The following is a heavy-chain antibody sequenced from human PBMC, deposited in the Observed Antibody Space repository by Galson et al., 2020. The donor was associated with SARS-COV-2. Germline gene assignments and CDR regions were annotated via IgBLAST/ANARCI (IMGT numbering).Heavy chain of an antibody. V-gene: IGHV3-33*06. CDR3: AKDLAYDSSGEYHY. D-gene: IGHD3-22*01. CDR1: GFTFSSYG. Sequence: GESLKISCAASGFTFSSYGMHWVRQAPGKGLEWVAVIWYDGSNKYYADSVKGRFTISRDNSKNTLYLQMNSLRAEDTAVYYCAKDLAYDSSGEYHYWGQGTLVTVSS. CDR2: IWYDGSNK. J-gene: IGHJ4*02.